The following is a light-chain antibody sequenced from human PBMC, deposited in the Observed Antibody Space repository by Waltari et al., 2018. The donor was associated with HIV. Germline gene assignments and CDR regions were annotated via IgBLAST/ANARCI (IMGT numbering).Light chain of an antibody. J-gene: IGLJ2*01. CDR3: HLYAGSYSL. CDR1: SGPAGGSNY. V-gene: IGLV2-11*01. CDR2: DVN. Sequence: QSALTQPHSLSGSPRQSVTISCTGASGPAGGSNYVSWYQQHPGKTPKLIIFDVNKRPSGVPDRFSGSKSGDTASLTISGLQPDDEADYYCHLYAGSYSLFGGGTKVTVL.